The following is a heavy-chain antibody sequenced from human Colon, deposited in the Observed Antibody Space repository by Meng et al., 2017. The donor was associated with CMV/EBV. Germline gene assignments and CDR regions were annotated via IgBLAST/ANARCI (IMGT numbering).Heavy chain of an antibody. CDR2: IYNSGTT. Sequence: SETLSLTCSVSGGSISSYYWSWVRQPPGKGLEWIGHIYNSGTTTYSPSLKSRVTISLDTSKNQFYLKVNSLTAADTAVYYCAIYAGWLKAYDYWGQGTPVTVSS. CDR3: AIYAGWLKAYDY. CDR1: GGSISSYY. J-gene: IGHJ4*02. D-gene: IGHD5-12*01. V-gene: IGHV4-59*03.